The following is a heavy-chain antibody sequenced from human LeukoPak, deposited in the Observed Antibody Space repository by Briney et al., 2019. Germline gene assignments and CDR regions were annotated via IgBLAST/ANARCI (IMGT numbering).Heavy chain of an antibody. J-gene: IGHJ6*03. D-gene: IGHD3-3*01. CDR3: ARDKRGTSIFGVVIKGNYMDV. Sequence: GGSLRLSCAASGFTFSDYYMSWIRQAPGKGLEWVSYISSSGSTIYYADSVKGRFTISRGNAKNSLYLQMNSLRAEDTAVYYCARDKRGTSIFGVVIKGNYMDVWGKGTTVTVSS. CDR2: ISSSGSTI. V-gene: IGHV3-11*04. CDR1: GFTFSDYY.